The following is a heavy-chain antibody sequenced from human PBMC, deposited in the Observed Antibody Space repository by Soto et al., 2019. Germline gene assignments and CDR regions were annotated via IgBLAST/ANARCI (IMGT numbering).Heavy chain of an antibody. V-gene: IGHV1-18*01. Sequence: QVQLVQSGAEVKKPGASVKVSCKASGYTFTNYGISWARQAPGQGLEWMGWISANNGKTNYAQNVQGRVTMTTDTSTTTAYMELRSLRSDDTAIYYCARDPDYYGSGSYFALWGRGTLVTVSS. CDR3: ARDPDYYGSGSYFAL. D-gene: IGHD3-10*01. J-gene: IGHJ2*01. CDR1: GYTFTNYG. CDR2: ISANNGKT.